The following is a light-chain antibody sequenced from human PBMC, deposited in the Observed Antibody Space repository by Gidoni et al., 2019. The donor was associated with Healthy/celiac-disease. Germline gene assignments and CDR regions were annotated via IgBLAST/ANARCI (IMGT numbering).Light chain of an antibody. CDR2: AAS. J-gene: IGKJ2*01. CDR1: QSISSY. V-gene: IGKV1-39*01. Sequence: DIQMTQSPSSLSASVGDRVTITCRASQSISSYLNWYQQKPGKAPKLLIYAASSLQSGVPSRFSGSGSGTDFTLTISSLQPEDFATYYCQQSYSTPRYNFXQGTKLEIK. CDR3: QQSYSTPRYN.